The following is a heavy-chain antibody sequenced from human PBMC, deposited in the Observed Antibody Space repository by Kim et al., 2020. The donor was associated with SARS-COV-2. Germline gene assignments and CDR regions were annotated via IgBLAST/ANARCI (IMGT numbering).Heavy chain of an antibody. V-gene: IGHV4-59*01. D-gene: IGHD6-19*01. Sequence: NDNASLKIRVTISVDTSKNQISLKLISVTAADTAVYYCARVSSGWYYFDYWGQGALVTVSS. CDR3: ARVSSGWYYFDY. J-gene: IGHJ4*02.